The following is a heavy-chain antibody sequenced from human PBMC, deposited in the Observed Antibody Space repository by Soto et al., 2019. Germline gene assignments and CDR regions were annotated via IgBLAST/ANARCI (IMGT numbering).Heavy chain of an antibody. D-gene: IGHD3-9*01. V-gene: IGHV3-30*18. CDR1: GFTFSSYA. Sequence: QVQLVESGGGVVQPGRSLRLSCAASGFTFSSYAMHWVRQAPGKGLECVAVISHDENNRRYADSVQGRFTISRDNSMNARYLQMSSLRTEDTAIYYCAKSTHDHFFDWLPPYTWGQGTLVTVSS. J-gene: IGHJ5*02. CDR2: ISHDENNR. CDR3: AKSTHDHFFDWLPPYT.